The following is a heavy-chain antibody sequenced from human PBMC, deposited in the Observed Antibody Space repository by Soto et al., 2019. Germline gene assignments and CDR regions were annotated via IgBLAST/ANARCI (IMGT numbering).Heavy chain of an antibody. D-gene: IGHD6-6*01. CDR2: INRDGTEK. Sequence: EVQLVESGGGLVQPGGYLRLSCAASGFTFHADWMTWFRQAPGKGLEWVANINRDGTEKNYVDSVKGRFTVSRDNAKNSLHLQMYSLRAEDTAVYYCVRDRTEYGSYGSSYYDVFDIWGQGTKVTVSS. J-gene: IGHJ3*02. V-gene: IGHV3-7*05. CDR3: VRDRTEYGSYGSSYYDVFDI. CDR1: GFTFHADW.